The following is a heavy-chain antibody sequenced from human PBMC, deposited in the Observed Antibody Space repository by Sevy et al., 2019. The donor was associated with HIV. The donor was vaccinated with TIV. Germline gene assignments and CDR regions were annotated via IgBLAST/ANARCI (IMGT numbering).Heavy chain of an antibody. CDR3: ATYRTDNSGWFHFDH. CDR2: ISVYNDNT. V-gene: IGHV1-18*04. Sequence: ASVKVSCKASGYTSTNYGISWVRQAPGQGLEWMGWISVYNDNTKYAQKVQGRITMTTDTSTSTAYMDLRSLRSDDSAVYYCATYRTDNSGWFHFDHWGQGTLVTVSS. D-gene: IGHD6-13*01. CDR1: GYTSTNYG. J-gene: IGHJ4*02.